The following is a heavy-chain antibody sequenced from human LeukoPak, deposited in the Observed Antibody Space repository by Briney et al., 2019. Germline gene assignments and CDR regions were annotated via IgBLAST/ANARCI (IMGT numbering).Heavy chain of an antibody. Sequence: SETLSLTCTVSGGSISNSNYYWGWIRQPPGKGLEWIGSVYYSGSTSYNPSLKSRVTISVDTSKNQFSLKLSSVTAADTAVYYCAREMYSSGWEGFDYWGQGTLVTVSS. D-gene: IGHD6-19*01. V-gene: IGHV4-39*07. CDR2: VYYSGST. CDR3: AREMYSSGWEGFDY. CDR1: GGSISNSNYY. J-gene: IGHJ4*02.